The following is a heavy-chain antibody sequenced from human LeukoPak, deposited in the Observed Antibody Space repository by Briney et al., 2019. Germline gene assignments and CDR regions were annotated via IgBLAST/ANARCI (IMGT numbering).Heavy chain of an antibody. CDR1: GGSFSGYY. J-gene: IGHJ4*02. CDR2: INHSGST. V-gene: IGHV4-34*01. D-gene: IGHD6-13*01. CDR3: ASLITAAALDY. Sequence: PSETLSLTCAVYGGSFSGYYWSWIRQPPGKGLEWTGEINHSGSTNYNPSLKSRVTISVDTSKNQFSLKLSSVTAADTAVYYCASLITAAALDYWGQGTLVTVSS.